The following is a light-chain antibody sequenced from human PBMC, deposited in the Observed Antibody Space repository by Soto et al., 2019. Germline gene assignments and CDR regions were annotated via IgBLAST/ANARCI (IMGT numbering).Light chain of an antibody. Sequence: QSALTQPASVSGSPGQSITISCTGTSSDVGGYNYVSWYQQHPGKAPKLMIYEVSDRPSGISNRFSGSKSGNTASLTISGLQAEDEAAYYCSSYTSSLSYVFGTGTTVTVL. CDR1: SSDVGGYNY. V-gene: IGLV2-14*01. J-gene: IGLJ1*01. CDR2: EVS. CDR3: SSYTSSLSYV.